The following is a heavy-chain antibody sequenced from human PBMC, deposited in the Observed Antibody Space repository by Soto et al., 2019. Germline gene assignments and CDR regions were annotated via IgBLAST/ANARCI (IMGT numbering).Heavy chain of an antibody. D-gene: IGHD3-10*01. Sequence: GGSLRLSCAASAFTFSTYTMNWVRQAPGKGLEWISSISSGSSYIHYAGSVKGRFTISRDNAKNSLFLQMNSLRADDTAVYYCARDILSGGAYPDSWGQGTKVTVSS. CDR1: AFTFSTYT. V-gene: IGHV3-21*01. J-gene: IGHJ5*01. CDR2: ISSGSSYI. CDR3: ARDILSGGAYPDS.